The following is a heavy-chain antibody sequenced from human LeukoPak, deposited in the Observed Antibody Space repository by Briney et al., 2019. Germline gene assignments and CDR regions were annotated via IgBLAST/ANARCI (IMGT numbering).Heavy chain of an antibody. J-gene: IGHJ4*02. CDR3: ARLAGDYAGVSFDY. CDR1: GGSFSGYY. CDR2: INHSGST. D-gene: IGHD4-17*01. V-gene: IGHV4-34*01. Sequence: SETLSLTCAVYGGSFSGYYWSWIRQPPGKGLEWIGEINHSGSTNYNPSLKSRITISVDTSKNQFSLKLSSLTAADTAVYYCARLAGDYAGVSFDYWGQGTLVTVSS.